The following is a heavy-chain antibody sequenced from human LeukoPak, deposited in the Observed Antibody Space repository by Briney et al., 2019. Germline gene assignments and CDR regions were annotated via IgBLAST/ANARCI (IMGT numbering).Heavy chain of an antibody. J-gene: IGHJ5*02. Sequence: SGGSLRLSCAASTFTFSSFEMNWVRQSPGKGLEWVSYISGNADTIYYADSVKGRFTISRDNAKNSLYLQMNSLRAEDTAVYYCARTQYAILTDHNYFDPWGQGTLVTVSS. D-gene: IGHD3-9*01. V-gene: IGHV3-48*03. CDR3: ARTQYAILTDHNYFDP. CDR1: TFTFSSFE. CDR2: ISGNADTI.